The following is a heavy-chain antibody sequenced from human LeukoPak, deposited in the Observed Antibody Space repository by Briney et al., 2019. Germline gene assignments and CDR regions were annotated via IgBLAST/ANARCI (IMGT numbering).Heavy chain of an antibody. Sequence: GGSLRLSCAASGLTFSSYSMNWVRQAPGKGLEWVSDISSSSSTIYYADSVKGRFTISRDNAKNSLYLQMNSLRAEDTAVYYCARVLHKRNYDSSVYYGYWGQGTLVTVSS. V-gene: IGHV3-48*01. J-gene: IGHJ4*02. CDR2: ISSSSSTI. D-gene: IGHD3-22*01. CDR3: ARVLHKRNYDSSVYYGY. CDR1: GLTFSSYS.